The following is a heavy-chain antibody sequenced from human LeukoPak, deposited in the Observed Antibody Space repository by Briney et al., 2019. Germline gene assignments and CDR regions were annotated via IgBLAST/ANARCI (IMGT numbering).Heavy chain of an antibody. D-gene: IGHD2-21*01. CDR2: TYYRSKWYK. CDR1: GDSVSSNSAA. Sequence: SQTLSLTCAISGDSVSSNSAAWNWLRQSPSRGLEWLGRTYYRSKWYKHYAVSVKSRITINPDTSKNQFSLQLNSVTPEDTAVYYCARKIPGRPGAFDIWGQGTMVTVSS. V-gene: IGHV6-1*01. J-gene: IGHJ3*02. CDR3: ARKIPGRPGAFDI.